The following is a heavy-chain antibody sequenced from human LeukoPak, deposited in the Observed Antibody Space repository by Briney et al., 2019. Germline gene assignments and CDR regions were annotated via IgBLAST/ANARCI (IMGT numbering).Heavy chain of an antibody. CDR3: ATARYYYGSGSLLGWFDP. CDR1: GYTLTELS. V-gene: IGHV1-24*01. J-gene: IGHJ5*02. Sequence: ASVTVSCKVSGYTLTELSMHWVRQAPGKGLEWMGGFDPEDGETIYAQKFQGRVTMTEDTSTDTAYMELSSLRSEDTAVYYCATARYYYGSGSLLGWFDPWGQGTLVTVSS. D-gene: IGHD3-10*01. CDR2: FDPEDGET.